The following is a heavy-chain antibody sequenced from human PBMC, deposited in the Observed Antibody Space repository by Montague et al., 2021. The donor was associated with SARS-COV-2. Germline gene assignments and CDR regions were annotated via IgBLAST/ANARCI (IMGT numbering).Heavy chain of an antibody. CDR1: GGSISSYY. Sequence: SETPSLTCTVSGGSISSYYWSWIRQPPGKGLEWIGYISYSGSTKYNPSLKRRVTISEDTSENHFSLKLSSVTAADAAVYFCARGPRYCSSTGCPPAFDIWGQGTMVTVSS. D-gene: IGHD2-2*01. CDR3: ARGPRYCSSTGCPPAFDI. V-gene: IGHV4-59*01. J-gene: IGHJ3*02. CDR2: ISYSGST.